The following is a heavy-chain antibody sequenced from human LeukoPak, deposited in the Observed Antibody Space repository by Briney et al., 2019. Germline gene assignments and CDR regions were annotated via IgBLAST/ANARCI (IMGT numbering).Heavy chain of an antibody. Sequence: ASVKVSCKASGYTFTGCYMHWVRQAPGQGLEWMGWINPNSGGTNYAQKFQGRVTMTRDTSISTAYMELSRLRSDDTAVYYCARDLGYYGSGSYYKPPSDWFDPWGQGTLVTVSS. CDR1: GYTFTGCY. V-gene: IGHV1-2*02. CDR2: INPNSGGT. D-gene: IGHD3-10*01. CDR3: ARDLGYYGSGSYYKPPSDWFDP. J-gene: IGHJ5*02.